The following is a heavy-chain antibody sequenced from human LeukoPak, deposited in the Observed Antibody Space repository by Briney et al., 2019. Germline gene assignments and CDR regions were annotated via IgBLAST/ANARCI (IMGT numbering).Heavy chain of an antibody. D-gene: IGHD3-22*01. CDR3: ARDTYHYDSRAYSLDL. V-gene: IGHV3-48*02. J-gene: IGHJ5*02. CDR2: SGISSGTI. CDR1: GFSLSNYA. Sequence: GGSLRLSCVSSGFSLSNYAMTWVRQSPGKGLEWIASSGISSGTIYYADSVKGRFTVSRDNAKNSLYLQMNSLRDEDTAIYYCARDTYHYDSRAYSLDLWGQGTLVTVSS.